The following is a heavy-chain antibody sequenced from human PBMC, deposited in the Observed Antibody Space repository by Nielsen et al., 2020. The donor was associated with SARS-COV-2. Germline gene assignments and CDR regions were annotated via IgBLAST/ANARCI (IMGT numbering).Heavy chain of an antibody. Sequence: SETLSLTCTVSGDSITSGGIHWGWIRPHPSRGLELLGFTSYDGNTYSNPSLESRLISSVDTSENQFSLRLNSVTAADTAIYFCARGAAWFDPWGQGTRVTVSS. V-gene: IGHV4-31*03. CDR1: GDSITSGGIH. J-gene: IGHJ5*02. CDR3: ARGAAWFDP. D-gene: IGHD2-15*01. CDR2: TSYDGNT.